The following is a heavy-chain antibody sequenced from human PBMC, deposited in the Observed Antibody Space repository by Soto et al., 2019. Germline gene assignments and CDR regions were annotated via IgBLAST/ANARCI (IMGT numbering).Heavy chain of an antibody. J-gene: IGHJ6*02. CDR1: GYTFSIYC. CDR2: ISAYNDNR. CDR3: ARDLRPTPSYYGMDV. Sequence: ASVKVSCKASGYTFSIYCISWVRQAPGQGLEWMGWISAYNDNRNYAQNLQGRVTMTTDTSTSTAYMELRSLRSDDTAVYYCARDLRPTPSYYGMDVWGQGTTVTVSS. V-gene: IGHV1-18*01. D-gene: IGHD2-15*01.